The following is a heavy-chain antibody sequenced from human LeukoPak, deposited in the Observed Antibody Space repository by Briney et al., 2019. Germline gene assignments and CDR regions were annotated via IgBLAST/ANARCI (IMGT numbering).Heavy chain of an antibody. Sequence: PSETLSLTCTVSGASITSYYWSWIRQPPGKGLEWIGRIYFSGNTNYNPSLKSRVTMSVDTSKNQFSLRLSSVTAADTAVYYCSSGDYFDYWGQGTLVTVSS. CDR2: IYFSGNT. CDR1: GASITSYY. CDR3: SSGDYFDY. J-gene: IGHJ4*02. V-gene: IGHV4-4*07. D-gene: IGHD3-10*01.